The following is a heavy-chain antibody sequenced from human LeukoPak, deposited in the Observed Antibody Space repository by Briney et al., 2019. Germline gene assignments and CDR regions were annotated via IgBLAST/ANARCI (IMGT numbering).Heavy chain of an antibody. V-gene: IGHV1-2*02. Sequence: ASVKLSRKASRYTPTGYYMHWVRQAPGQGLEWMGWIDPNSGGTNYAQNFQGRVTMTRDTSISTAYMELSRLRSDDRAVHYCARLIASAGRVRDYWGQGTLVTLSS. D-gene: IGHD6-13*01. CDR3: ARLIASAGRVRDY. CDR2: IDPNSGGT. CDR1: RYTPTGYY. J-gene: IGHJ4*02.